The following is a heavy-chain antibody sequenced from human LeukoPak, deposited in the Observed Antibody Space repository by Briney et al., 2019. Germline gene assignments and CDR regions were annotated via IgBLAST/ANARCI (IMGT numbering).Heavy chain of an antibody. CDR2: IYYSGST. CDR3: ARDRPSSGFDY. CDR1: GGSISSYY. J-gene: IGHJ4*02. D-gene: IGHD6-19*01. Sequence: SETLSLTCTVSGGSISSYYWSWIRQPPGKGLEWIGYIYYSGSTNYNPSLKSRVTISVDTSKNQFSLKLSSVTAADTAVYYCARDRPSSGFDYWGQGTLVTVSS. V-gene: IGHV4-59*01.